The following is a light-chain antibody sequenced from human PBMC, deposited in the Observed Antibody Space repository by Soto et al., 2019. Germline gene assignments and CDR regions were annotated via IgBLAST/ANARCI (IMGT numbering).Light chain of an antibody. CDR3: SSYTSITTVV. J-gene: IGLJ2*01. Sequence: QSALTQPASVSGSPGQSITISCTGTSNDVGGYKYVSWYRQHPGRAPKLIIYDVNNRASGVSNRFSGSKSGNTASLTISWLQAEDEADYYCSSYTSITTVVFGGGTKLTVL. CDR2: DVN. CDR1: SNDVGGYKY. V-gene: IGLV2-14*03.